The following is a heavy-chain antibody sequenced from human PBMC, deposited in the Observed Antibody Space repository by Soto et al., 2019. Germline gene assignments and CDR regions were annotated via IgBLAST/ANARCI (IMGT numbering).Heavy chain of an antibody. Sequence: GASVKVSCKPSGGTFSSYSISWVRQAPGQGLEWLGRIIPMFGTTNYAQKFQGRVTITADKSTSTAYMELYSLRSEDTAVYYCARHQAPGYFPFDPWGQGTLVTVSS. CDR1: GGTFSSYS. J-gene: IGHJ5*02. D-gene: IGHD2-15*01. V-gene: IGHV1-69*06. CDR2: IIPMFGTT. CDR3: ARHQAPGYFPFDP.